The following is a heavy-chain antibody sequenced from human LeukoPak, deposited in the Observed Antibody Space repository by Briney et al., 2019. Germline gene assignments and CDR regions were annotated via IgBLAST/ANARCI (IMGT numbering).Heavy chain of an antibody. J-gene: IGHJ4*02. CDR2: INSDGSST. CDR3: ARDGGYLDY. CDR1: GFTFSSYW. D-gene: IGHD5-18*01. Sequence: GGSLRLSCAASGFTFSSYWMHWVRHAPGKGLVWVSHINSDGSSTTYADSVKGRFTISRDNAKNTLFLQMNSLRAEDTAVYYCARDGGYLDYWGQGTLVTVSS. V-gene: IGHV3-74*01.